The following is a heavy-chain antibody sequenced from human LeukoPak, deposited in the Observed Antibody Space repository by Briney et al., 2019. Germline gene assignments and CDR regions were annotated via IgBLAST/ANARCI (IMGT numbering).Heavy chain of an antibody. D-gene: IGHD6-13*01. Sequence: PGGSLRLSCAASGFPFSNAIHWVRQAPGKGLEWVAVISFDGSTQYYADSVKGRFTTSRDKSNNTVYLQMNTLRGEDTALYYCAKERSLRQQLGYYFDSWGQGTVVTVSS. CDR1: GFPFSNA. CDR3: AKERSLRQQLGYYFDS. CDR2: ISFDGSTQ. J-gene: IGHJ4*02. V-gene: IGHV3-30-3*01.